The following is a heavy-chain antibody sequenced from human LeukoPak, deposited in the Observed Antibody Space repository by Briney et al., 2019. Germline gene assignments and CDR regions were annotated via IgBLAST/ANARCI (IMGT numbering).Heavy chain of an antibody. CDR3: ARVGHPTDIVAVPAARSDLGTFDY. CDR2: INPNSGGT. V-gene: IGHV1-2*02. J-gene: IGHJ4*02. D-gene: IGHD2-2*01. CDR1: GYIFTGYY. Sequence: ASVKVSCKASGYIFTGYYMHWVRQAPGQGLEWMGWINPNSGGTNYAQKFQGRVTMTRDTSISTAYMELSRLTSDDTAVYYCARVGHPTDIVAVPAARSDLGTFDYWGQGTLVTVSS.